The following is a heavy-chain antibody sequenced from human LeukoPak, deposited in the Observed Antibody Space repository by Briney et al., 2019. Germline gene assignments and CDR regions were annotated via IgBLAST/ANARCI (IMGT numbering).Heavy chain of an antibody. CDR1: GLTVSTSF. CDR2: ISSTSSII. J-gene: IGHJ4*02. V-gene: IGHV3-48*04. Sequence: GGSLRLSCSASGLTVSTSFMNWVRQAPGKGLEWISYISSTSSIIYYADSVKGRFTISRDNAKNSLYLQMSSLRAEDTAVYYCARNLPAADYWGQGTLITVSS. CDR3: ARNLPAADY. D-gene: IGHD2-2*01.